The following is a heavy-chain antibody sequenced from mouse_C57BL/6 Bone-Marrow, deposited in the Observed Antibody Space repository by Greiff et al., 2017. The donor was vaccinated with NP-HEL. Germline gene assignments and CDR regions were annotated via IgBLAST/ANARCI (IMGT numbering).Heavy chain of an antibody. D-gene: IGHD1-1*01. V-gene: IGHV5-4*01. CDR2: ISDGGSYT. Sequence: VQLKESGGGLVKPGGSLKLSCAASGFTFSSYAMSWVRQTPEKRLEWVATISDGGSYTYYPDNVKGRFTISRDNAKNNLYLQMSHLKSEDTAMYYCAREPLLFYYGSSYPFDYGGQGTTLTVSS. CDR1: GFTFSSYA. CDR3: AREPLLFYYGSSYPFDY. J-gene: IGHJ2*01.